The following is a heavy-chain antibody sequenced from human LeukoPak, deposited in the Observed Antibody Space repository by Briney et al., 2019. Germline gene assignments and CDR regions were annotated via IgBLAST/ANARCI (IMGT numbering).Heavy chain of an antibody. CDR3: ARARYCSGGSCSFDY. CDR1: GYTFTSYG. CDR2: ISAYNGNT. Sequence: ASVKVSFKASGYTFTSYGISWVRQAPGQGLEWMGWISAYNGNTNYAQKLQGRVTMTTDTSTSTAYMELRSLRSGDTAVYYCARARYCSGGSCSFDYWGQGTLVTVSS. V-gene: IGHV1-18*01. D-gene: IGHD2-15*01. J-gene: IGHJ4*02.